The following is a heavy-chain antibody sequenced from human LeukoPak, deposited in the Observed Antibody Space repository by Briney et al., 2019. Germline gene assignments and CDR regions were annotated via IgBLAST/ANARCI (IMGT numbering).Heavy chain of an antibody. CDR1: GFTFSSYG. Sequence: PGGSLRLSCAASGFTFSSYGMSWVRQAPGKGLEWVSAISGGGVNTYYADSVRGRFTISRDNSKNTLYLQMNSLRAEDTAVYFCARGRILLWFGEIFDYWGQGTLVTVSS. CDR3: ARGRILLWFGEIFDY. D-gene: IGHD3-10*01. J-gene: IGHJ4*02. V-gene: IGHV3-23*01. CDR2: ISGGGVNT.